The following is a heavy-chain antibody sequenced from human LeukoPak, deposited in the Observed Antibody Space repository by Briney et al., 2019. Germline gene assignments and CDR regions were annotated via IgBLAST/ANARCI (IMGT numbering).Heavy chain of an antibody. D-gene: IGHD3-10*01. V-gene: IGHV3-23*01. CDR1: GFTFSDYS. CDR3: AKVPPRGDFDY. Sequence: GGSLRLSCAASGFTFSDYSMNWARQAPGKGLEWVSAISGSGGSTYYADSVKGRFTISRDNSKNTLYLQMNSLRAEDTAVYYCAKVPPRGDFDYWGQGTLVTVSS. J-gene: IGHJ4*02. CDR2: ISGSGGST.